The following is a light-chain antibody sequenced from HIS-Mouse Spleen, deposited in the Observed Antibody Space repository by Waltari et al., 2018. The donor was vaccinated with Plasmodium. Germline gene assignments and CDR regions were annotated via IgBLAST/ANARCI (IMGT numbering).Light chain of an antibody. CDR1: ALPKQY. CDR2: KDS. Sequence: SYELPQPPSVCVSPGQTARITCAGDALPKQYAYWYQKKPGQAPVLVIYKDSERPSGIPERFSGSSSGTTVTLTISGVQAEDEADYYCQSADSSGTYHWVFGGGTKLTVL. CDR3: QSADSSGTYHWV. V-gene: IGLV3-25*03. J-gene: IGLJ3*02.